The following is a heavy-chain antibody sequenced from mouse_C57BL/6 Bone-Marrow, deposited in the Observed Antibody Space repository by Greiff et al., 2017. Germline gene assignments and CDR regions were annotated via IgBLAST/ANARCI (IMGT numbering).Heavy chain of an antibody. CDR3: ARLGPYYYAMDY. CDR2: IWRGGST. J-gene: IGHJ4*01. D-gene: IGHD4-1*01. CDR1: GFSLTSYG. V-gene: IGHV2-2*01. Sequence: QVQLQQSGPGLVQPSQSLSITCTVSGFSLTSYGVHWVRQSPGKGLEWLGVIWRGGSTDYNAAFISRLSISKDNSKSQVFFKMNSLQADDTAIYYCARLGPYYYAMDYWGQGTSVTVSS.